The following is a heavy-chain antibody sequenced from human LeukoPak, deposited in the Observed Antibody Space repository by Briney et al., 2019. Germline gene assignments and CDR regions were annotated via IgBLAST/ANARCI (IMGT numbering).Heavy chain of an antibody. V-gene: IGHV3-23*01. CDR2: LSGSGGST. CDR3: AKAYTSGWYFCFDY. D-gene: IGHD6-19*01. CDR1: GFTFTSYS. Sequence: GGSLRLSCAASGFTFTSYSMNWVRQAPGKGLEWVSGLSGSGGSTYYADSVKGRFTISRDNSKNTLYLQMNSLRVEDTAVYYCAKAYTSGWYFCFDYWGQGALVTVSS. J-gene: IGHJ4*02.